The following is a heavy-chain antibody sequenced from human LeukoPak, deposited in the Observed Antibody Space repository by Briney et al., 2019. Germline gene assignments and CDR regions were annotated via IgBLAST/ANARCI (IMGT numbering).Heavy chain of an antibody. CDR1: GFTFSSYA. CDR3: AKDQMWSGVVPAATPLIAFDI. D-gene: IGHD2-2*01. J-gene: IGHJ3*02. Sequence: PGGSLRLSCAASGFTFSSYAMSWVRQAPGKGLEWVSAISGSGGSTYYADSVKGRFTISRDNSKNTLYLQMNSLRAEDTAVYYCAKDQMWSGVVPAATPLIAFDIWGQGTMVTVSS. CDR2: ISGSGGST. V-gene: IGHV3-23*01.